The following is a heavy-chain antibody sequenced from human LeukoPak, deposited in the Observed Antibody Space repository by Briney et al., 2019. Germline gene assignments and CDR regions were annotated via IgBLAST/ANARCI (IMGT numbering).Heavy chain of an antibody. J-gene: IGHJ3*02. V-gene: IGHV3-7*01. CDR1: GFTFSSYA. Sequence: PGGSLRLSCAASGFTFSSYAMSWVRQAPGKGLEWVANINQDGSKKYSVDSVKGRFTISRDNAKNSLYLQMNSLRAEDTAVYYCAGTWSLYDAFDIWGQGTMVTVSS. CDR2: INQDGSKK. D-gene: IGHD6-13*01. CDR3: AGTWSLYDAFDI.